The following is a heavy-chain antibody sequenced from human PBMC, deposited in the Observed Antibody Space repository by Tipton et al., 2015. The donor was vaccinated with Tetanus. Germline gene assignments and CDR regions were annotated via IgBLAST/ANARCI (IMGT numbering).Heavy chain of an antibody. D-gene: IGHD7-27*01. CDR2: IWYDGSNK. CDR1: GFTFSSYG. J-gene: IGHJ4*02. CDR3: ARDSNWGSFDH. V-gene: IGHV3-33*01. Sequence: SLRLSCAASGFTFSSYGMHWVRQAPGKGLEWVAVIWYDGSNKYYADSVKGRFTISRDNSKNTLYLQMNSLRAEDTAVYYCARDSNWGSFDHWGQGTLVTVSS.